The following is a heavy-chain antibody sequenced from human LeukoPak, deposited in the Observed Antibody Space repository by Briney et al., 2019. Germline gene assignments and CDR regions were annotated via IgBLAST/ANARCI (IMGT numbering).Heavy chain of an antibody. CDR1: GHSISSGYY. J-gene: IGHJ4*02. CDR3: ARHAGYGDYNSFDY. CDR2: IYHTGST. D-gene: IGHD4-17*01. Sequence: SETLFLTCAVSGHSISSGYYWGWIRQPPGKGLEWIGVIYHTGSTYYNPSLKTRVTISIDTSKNQFSLRLNSVTAADTAVYYCARHAGYGDYNSFDYWGQGTLVTVSS. V-gene: IGHV4-38-2*01.